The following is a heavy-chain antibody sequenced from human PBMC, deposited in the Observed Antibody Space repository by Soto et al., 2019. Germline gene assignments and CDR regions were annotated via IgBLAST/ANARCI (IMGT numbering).Heavy chain of an antibody. CDR1: GGSFSGYY. J-gene: IGHJ4*02. CDR3: ARIIVVTGYYFDY. V-gene: IGHV4-34*01. D-gene: IGHD3-22*01. CDR2: INHSGST. Sequence: QVQLQQWGAGLLKPSETLSLTCAVYGGSFSGYYWSWIRQPPGKGLEWIGEINHSGSTNYNPSLKSRVTISVDTSKNQFSLKLSSVTAADTAVYYCARIIVVTGYYFDYWGQGTLVTVSS.